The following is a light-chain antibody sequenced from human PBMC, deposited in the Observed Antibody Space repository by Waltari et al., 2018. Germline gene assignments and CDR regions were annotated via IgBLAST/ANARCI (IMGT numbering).Light chain of an antibody. Sequence: QSALTQPASVSGSPGQSITISCTGTSSDVGGYNYVSWDQQHPGKAPKLMIYDVSNRPSVVSNRFSGSKSGNTASLTISGLQAEDEADYHCSSYTSSSTLVFGGGTKLTVL. CDR3: SSYTSSSTLV. J-gene: IGLJ3*02. CDR1: SSDVGGYNY. CDR2: DVS. V-gene: IGLV2-14*01.